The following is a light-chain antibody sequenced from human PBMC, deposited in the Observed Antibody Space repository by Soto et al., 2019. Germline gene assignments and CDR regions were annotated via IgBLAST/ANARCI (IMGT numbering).Light chain of an antibody. Sequence: IRMTQSPSSLSAYIGDRVTITCQASQNINNYLNWYQQKPGRAPKLLIYDASNLEAGVPSRFSGSGSGTEFTLTISSLQPDDFATYYCQQYNSYSITFGQGTLLENK. CDR1: QNINNY. CDR2: DAS. J-gene: IGKJ5*01. CDR3: QQYNSYSIT. V-gene: IGKV1-33*01.